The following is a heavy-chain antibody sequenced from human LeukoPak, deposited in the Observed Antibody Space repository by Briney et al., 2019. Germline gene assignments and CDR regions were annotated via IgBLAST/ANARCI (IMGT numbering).Heavy chain of an antibody. D-gene: IGHD3-10*01. CDR3: ARQKGSGSYLDAFDI. V-gene: IGHV5-51*01. CDR2: IYPGDSDT. CDR1: GYSFTSYW. J-gene: IGHJ3*02. Sequence: GESLKISCKGSGYSFTSYWIGWVRQMPGKGLEWMGIIYPGDSDTRYSPSFQGQVTISADKSISTAYLQWSSLKASDTATYYCARQKGSGSYLDAFDIWGQGTMVTVSS.